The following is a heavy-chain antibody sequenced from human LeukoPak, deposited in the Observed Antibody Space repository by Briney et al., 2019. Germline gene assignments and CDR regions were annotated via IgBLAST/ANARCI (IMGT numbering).Heavy chain of an antibody. V-gene: IGHV4-38-2*01. J-gene: IGHJ4*02. Sequence: PSETLSLTCAVSGYSISSGYYWAWIRQPPGKGLEWIGSIYHSGSTYYNPSLKSRVTISVDTSKNQFSLKLSSVTAADTAVYYCARVGTMVRGVSDYWGQGTLVTVSS. CDR1: GYSISSGYY. CDR3: ARVGTMVRGVSDY. D-gene: IGHD3-10*01. CDR2: IYHSGST.